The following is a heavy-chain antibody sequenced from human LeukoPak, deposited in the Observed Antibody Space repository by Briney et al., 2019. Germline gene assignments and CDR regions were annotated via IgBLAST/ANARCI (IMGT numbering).Heavy chain of an antibody. CDR1: GGSFSGYY. V-gene: IGHV4-34*01. Sequence: SETLSLTCAVYGGSFSGYYWSWIRQPPGKGLEWIGEINRSGSTNYNPSLKSRVTISVDTSKNQFSLKLSSVTAADTAVYYCARGAGIAATGTFDYWGQGTLVTVSS. CDR2: INRSGST. CDR3: ARGAGIAATGTFDY. D-gene: IGHD6-13*01. J-gene: IGHJ4*02.